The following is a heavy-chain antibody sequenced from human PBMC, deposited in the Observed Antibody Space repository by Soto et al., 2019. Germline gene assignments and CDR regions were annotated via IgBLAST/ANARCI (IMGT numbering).Heavy chain of an antibody. Sequence: PGGSLRLSCAASGFTFSSYSMNWVRQAPGKGLEWVSSISSSSSYIYYADSVKGRFTISRDNAKNSLYLQMNSLRAEDTAVYYCAKYRGDHKMYNWFDPWGQGTLVTVSS. V-gene: IGHV3-21*04. D-gene: IGHD4-17*01. CDR1: GFTFSSYS. CDR3: AKYRGDHKMYNWFDP. CDR2: ISSSSSYI. J-gene: IGHJ5*02.